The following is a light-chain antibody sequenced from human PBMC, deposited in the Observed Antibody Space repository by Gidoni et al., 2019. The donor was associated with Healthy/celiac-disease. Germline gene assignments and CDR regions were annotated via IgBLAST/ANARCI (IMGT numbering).Light chain of an antibody. CDR3: QQYNNWPNT. CDR1: QSVNSN. Sequence: EIVMTQSPATLSVSPGERATLSCRASQSVNSNLAWYQQKPGQAPRLLIYGASTRATGIPARFSGSGSGTEFTLTISSLQSEDFAVYYCQQYNNWPNTFGQGTKLEIK. J-gene: IGKJ2*01. CDR2: GAS. V-gene: IGKV3-15*01.